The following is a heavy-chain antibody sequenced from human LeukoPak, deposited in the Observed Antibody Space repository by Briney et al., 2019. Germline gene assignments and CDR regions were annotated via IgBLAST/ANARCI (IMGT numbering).Heavy chain of an antibody. CDR3: ASFSGSYFEAYYYGMDV. CDR2: IIPIFGTA. J-gene: IGHJ6*02. D-gene: IGHD1-26*01. CDR1: GGTFSSYA. Sequence: GASVKVSCKASGGTFSSYAISWVRQAPGQGLEWMGGIIPIFGTANYAQKFQGRVTITADESTSTAYMELSSLRSEDTAVYYCASFSGSYFEAYYYGMDVWGQGTTVTASS. V-gene: IGHV1-69*13.